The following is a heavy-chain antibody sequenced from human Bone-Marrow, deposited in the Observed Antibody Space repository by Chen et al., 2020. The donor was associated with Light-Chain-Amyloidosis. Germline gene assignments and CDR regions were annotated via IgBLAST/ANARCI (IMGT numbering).Heavy chain of an antibody. D-gene: IGHD5-12*01. V-gene: IGHV5-51*01. CDR2: IYPDDSDA. CDR1: RYTFPNSW. CDR3: ARRRDGYNFDY. J-gene: IGHJ4*02. Sequence: VQLEQSGPEVKKPGESLNISCNGLRYTFPNSWIGWVRQMRGKGLEWMGVIYPDDSDASYSPPFEVQVTISADKSIPTAYLQWRSLKASDTAMYYCARRRDGYNFDYWGQGTLVTVSS.